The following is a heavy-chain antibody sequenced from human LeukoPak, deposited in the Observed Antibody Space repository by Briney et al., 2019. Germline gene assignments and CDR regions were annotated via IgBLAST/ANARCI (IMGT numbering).Heavy chain of an antibody. CDR3: AKDIGRSSSGPLDY. Sequence: GGSLRLSCAASGFTVSSNYMSWVRQAPGKGLEWVSAISGSGGSTYYADSVKGRFTISRDNSKNTLYLQMNSLRAEDTALYYCAKDIGRSSSGPLDYWGQGTLVTVSS. D-gene: IGHD6-19*01. J-gene: IGHJ4*02. V-gene: IGHV3-23*01. CDR1: GFTVSSNY. CDR2: ISGSGGST.